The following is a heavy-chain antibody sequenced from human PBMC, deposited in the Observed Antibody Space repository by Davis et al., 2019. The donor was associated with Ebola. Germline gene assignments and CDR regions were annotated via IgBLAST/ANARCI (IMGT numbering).Heavy chain of an antibody. Sequence: PGGSLRLSCAASGFTFSSYSMNWVRQAPGRGLEWVSYISSTSSHIYYADSLKGRITISRDNAKKLLYLEMNSLRAEDTAVYYCARDGGYDSSGYKYWIDYWGQGTLVTVSS. J-gene: IGHJ4*02. V-gene: IGHV3-21*01. CDR3: ARDGGYDSSGYKYWIDY. D-gene: IGHD3-22*01. CDR2: ISSTSSHI. CDR1: GFTFSSYS.